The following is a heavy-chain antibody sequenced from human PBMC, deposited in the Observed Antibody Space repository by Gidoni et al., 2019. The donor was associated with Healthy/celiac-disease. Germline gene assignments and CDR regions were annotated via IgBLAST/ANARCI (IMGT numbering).Heavy chain of an antibody. CDR3: ARGGDSGPTVTDHDFFDY. CDR1: GGSFSGYY. V-gene: IGHV4-34*01. D-gene: IGHD4-17*01. Sequence: QVQLQQWGAGLLKPSETLSLTCAVYGGSFSGYYWSWIRQPPGKGLEWIGEINHSGSTNYNPSLKSRVTISVDTSKNQFSLKLSSVTAADTAVYYCARGGDSGPTVTDHDFFDYWGQGTLVTVSS. CDR2: INHSGST. J-gene: IGHJ4*02.